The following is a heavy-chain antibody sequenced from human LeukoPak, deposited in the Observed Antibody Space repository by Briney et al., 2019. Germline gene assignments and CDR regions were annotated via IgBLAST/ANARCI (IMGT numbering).Heavy chain of an antibody. CDR1: GGSISSYY. V-gene: IGHV4-59*01. CDR2: IYYSGST. J-gene: IGHJ4*02. CDR3: ARSRYSSDFDY. D-gene: IGHD6-19*01. Sequence: SETLSLTCTVSGGSISSYYWSWIRQPPGKGLEWIGYIYYSGSTNYNPSLKSRVTISVDTSKNQFSLKLSSVTAADTAVYYCARSRYSSDFDYWGQGTLVTVSP.